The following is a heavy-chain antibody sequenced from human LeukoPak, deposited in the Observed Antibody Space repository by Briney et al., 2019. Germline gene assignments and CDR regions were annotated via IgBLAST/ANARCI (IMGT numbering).Heavy chain of an antibody. CDR2: IYYSGST. CDR3: ARHGTVGYDEVDY. D-gene: IGHD5-12*01. CDR1: GGSISSSSYY. J-gene: IGHJ4*02. V-gene: IGHV4-39*01. Sequence: MSSETLSLTCTVSGGSISSSSYYWGWIRQPPGKGLEWIGSIYYSGSTYYNPSLKSRVTISVDTSKNQFSLKLSSVTAADTAVYYCARHGTVGYDEVDYWGQGTLVTVSS.